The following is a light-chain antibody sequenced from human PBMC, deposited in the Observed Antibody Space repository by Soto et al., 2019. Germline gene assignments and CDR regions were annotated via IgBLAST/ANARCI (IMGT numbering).Light chain of an antibody. CDR3: QQVNNYPIT. Sequence: DIPLTQSPSFLSASVGDRVTITCRASQGIRNYLAWYQQKPGRAPKLLMYIASILQTGVPSRFSGSQSGTEFTLTISSLQPEDFATYYCQQVNNYPITFGQGTRLEIK. V-gene: IGKV1-9*01. CDR1: QGIRNY. CDR2: IAS. J-gene: IGKJ5*01.